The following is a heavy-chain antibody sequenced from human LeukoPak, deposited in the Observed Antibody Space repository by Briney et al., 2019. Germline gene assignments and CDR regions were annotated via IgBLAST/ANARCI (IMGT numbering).Heavy chain of an antibody. CDR3: ARDRSGVGYSFDY. V-gene: IGHV4-39*07. CDR2: IYYSGST. CDR1: GGSISSSSYY. D-gene: IGHD5-12*01. J-gene: IGHJ4*02. Sequence: TSSETLSLTCTVSGGSISSSSYYWGWIRQPPGKGLEWIGSIYYSGSTKYNPSLKSRVTISVDTSKNQFSLKLSSVTAADTAVYYCARDRSGVGYSFDYWGQGTLVTVSS.